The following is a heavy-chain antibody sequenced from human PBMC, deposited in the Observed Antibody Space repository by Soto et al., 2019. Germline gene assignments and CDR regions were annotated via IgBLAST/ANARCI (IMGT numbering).Heavy chain of an antibody. CDR2: ITSSGSSK. CDR3: AGDQGGTGTMPVDS. CDR1: GLTFSDDY. V-gene: IGHV3-11*01. D-gene: IGHD1-7*01. Sequence: GGSLRLSCAASGLTFSDDYMAWIRQAPGKGLEWVSGITSSGSSKYNTGSVKGRFTISRDNAKNSLYLQMDSLRAEDSAVYYCAGDQGGTGTMPVDSWGQGTLVTVSS. J-gene: IGHJ4*02.